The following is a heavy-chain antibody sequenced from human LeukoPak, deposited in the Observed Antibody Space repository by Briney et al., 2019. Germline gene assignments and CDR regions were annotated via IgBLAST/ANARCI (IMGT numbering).Heavy chain of an antibody. CDR2: INHSGST. CDR1: GGSFSGYY. D-gene: IGHD1-20*01. V-gene: IGHV4-34*01. J-gene: IGHJ6*02. Sequence: KPSETLSLTCAVYGGSFSGYYWSWIRQPPGKGLEWIGEINHSGSTNYNPSLKSRVTISVDTAKNQFSLKLSSVTAADTAVYYCARGKVTGTRPYYYYYGMDVWGQGTTVTVSS. CDR3: ARGKVTGTRPYYYYYGMDV.